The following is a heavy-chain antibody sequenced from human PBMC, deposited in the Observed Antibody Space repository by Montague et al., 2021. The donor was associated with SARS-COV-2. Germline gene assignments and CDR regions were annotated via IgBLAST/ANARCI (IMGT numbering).Heavy chain of an antibody. CDR1: GDSVSSNIAT. Sequence: CAISGDSVSSNIATWNWIRQSPSRGLKWLGRTYYRSKWYNDYAVSVESRVIINPDTSNNRISLQLNSVTPEDTAVYYCARAYCGGDCYFYWYFDLWGRGTLVTVSS. CDR3: ARAYCGGDCYFYWYFDL. CDR2: TYYRSKWYN. V-gene: IGHV6-1*01. D-gene: IGHD2-21*02. J-gene: IGHJ2*01.